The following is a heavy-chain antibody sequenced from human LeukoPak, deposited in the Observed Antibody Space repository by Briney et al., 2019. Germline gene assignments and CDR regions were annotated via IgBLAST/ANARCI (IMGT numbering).Heavy chain of an antibody. V-gene: IGHV1-46*01. Sequence: ASVKVSCKAPGYTFTSYYMHWVRQAPGQGLEWMGIINPSGGSTSYAQKFQGRVTMTRDTSTSTVYMELSSLRSEDTAVYYCARESTDYGDYREYYFDYWGQGTLVTVSS. CDR2: INPSGGST. CDR3: ARESTDYGDYREYYFDY. D-gene: IGHD4-17*01. CDR1: GYTFTSYY. J-gene: IGHJ4*02.